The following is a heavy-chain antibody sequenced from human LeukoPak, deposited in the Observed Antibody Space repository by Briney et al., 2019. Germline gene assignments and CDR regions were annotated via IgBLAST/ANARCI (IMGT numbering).Heavy chain of an antibody. J-gene: IGHJ4*02. CDR3: ASTLYYYDSSGKTFDY. D-gene: IGHD3-22*01. V-gene: IGHV4-34*01. CDR2: INHSGST. CDR1: GGSFSGYY. Sequence: PSETLSLTCAVYGGSFSGYYWSWIRQPPGKGLEWIGEINHSGSTNYNPSLKSRVTISVDTSKNQFSLKLSSATAADTAVYYCASTLYYYDSSGKTFDYWGQGTLVTVSS.